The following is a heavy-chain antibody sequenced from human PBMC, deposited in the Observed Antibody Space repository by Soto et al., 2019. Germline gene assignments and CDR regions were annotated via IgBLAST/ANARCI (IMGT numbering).Heavy chain of an antibody. Sequence: PSETLSLTCNVSGGSISSGGYYWSWIRQHPGKGLEWIGYIYYSGSTYYNPSLKSRVTISVDTSKNQFSLKLSSVTAADTAVYYCATYDSSDYYSGSPIGWFDPWGQGTLVTVSS. V-gene: IGHV4-31*03. CDR2: IYYSGST. CDR3: ATYDSSDYYSGSPIGWFDP. CDR1: GGSISSGGYY. J-gene: IGHJ5*02. D-gene: IGHD3-22*01.